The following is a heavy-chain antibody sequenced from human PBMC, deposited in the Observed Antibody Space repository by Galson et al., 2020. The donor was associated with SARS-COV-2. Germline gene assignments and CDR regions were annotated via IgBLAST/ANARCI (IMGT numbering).Heavy chain of an antibody. V-gene: IGHV4-59*11. CDR3: SRAAVAGPLDY. Sequence: SETLSLTCTVSGGSISSHYWSWIRQSPGKGLEWIGCIYNSGNTDYNPSLKSRVTISIDTSKNQFSLKVSSVIAADTAVYYCSRAAVAGPLDYWGQGTLVTVSS. CDR2: IYNSGNT. D-gene: IGHD6-19*01. CDR1: GGSISSHY. J-gene: IGHJ4*02.